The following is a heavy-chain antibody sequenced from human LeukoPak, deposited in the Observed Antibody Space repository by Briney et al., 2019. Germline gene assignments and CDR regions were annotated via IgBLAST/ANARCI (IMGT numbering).Heavy chain of an antibody. CDR1: GYTFTSYY. CDR3: ATLIAAAAPFDY. D-gene: IGHD6-13*01. Sequence: ASVKVSCKASGYTFTSYYMHWVRQAPGQGLEWMGIINPSGGSTSYAQKFQGRVTMTRDTSTSTVYMELSSLRSEDTAVYYCATLIAAAAPFDYWGQGALVTVSS. V-gene: IGHV1-46*01. CDR2: INPSGGST. J-gene: IGHJ4*02.